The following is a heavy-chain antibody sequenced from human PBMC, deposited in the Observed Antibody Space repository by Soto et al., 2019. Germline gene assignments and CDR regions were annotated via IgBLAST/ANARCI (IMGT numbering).Heavy chain of an antibody. V-gene: IGHV1-3*01. CDR3: ARGPQYYYDSSGYYVDY. Sequence: ASVKVSCKASGYTFTSYAMHLVRQAPGQRLEWMGWINAGNGNTKYSQKFQGRVTITRDTSASTAYMELSSLRSEDTAVYYCARGPQYYYDSSGYYVDYWGQGTLVTISS. CDR1: GYTFTSYA. D-gene: IGHD3-22*01. CDR2: INAGNGNT. J-gene: IGHJ4*02.